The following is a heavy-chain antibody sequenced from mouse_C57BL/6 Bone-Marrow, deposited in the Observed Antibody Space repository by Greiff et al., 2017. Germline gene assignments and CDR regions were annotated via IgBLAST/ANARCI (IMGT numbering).Heavy chain of an antibody. CDR2: ISSGGDYI. D-gene: IGHD4-1*01. Sequence: EVKLVESGEGLVKPGGSLKLSCAASGFTFSSYAMSWVRQTPEKKLEWVAYISSGGDYIYYADTVKGRFTISRDNARNTLYLQMSSLKSEDTAMYYCTRGGNWGFDYWGQGTTLTVSS. V-gene: IGHV5S21*01. J-gene: IGHJ2*01. CDR1: GFTFSSYA. CDR3: TRGGNWGFDY.